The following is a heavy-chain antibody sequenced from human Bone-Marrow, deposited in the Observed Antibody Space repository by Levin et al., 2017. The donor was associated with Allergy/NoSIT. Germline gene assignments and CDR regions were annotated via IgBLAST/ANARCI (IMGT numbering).Heavy chain of an antibody. CDR3: ARGGTNSY. V-gene: IGHV3-21*01. Sequence: GESLKISCAASGFSFSTYSMLWFRQAPGKGLEWVSSIGKTDSYIYYADSVKGRFTISRDNDKKSLYLQMNSLRVEDKAVYYCARGGTNSYWGQGTLVTVSS. CDR1: GFSFSTYS. CDR2: IGKTDSYI. D-gene: IGHD1/OR15-1a*01. J-gene: IGHJ4*02.